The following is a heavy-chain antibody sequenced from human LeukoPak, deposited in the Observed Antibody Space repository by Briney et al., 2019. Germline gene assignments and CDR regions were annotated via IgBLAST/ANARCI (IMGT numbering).Heavy chain of an antibody. V-gene: IGHV1-46*03. CDR1: RYTFTSYY. J-gene: IGHJ4*02. Sequence: ASVKVSCKASRYTFTSYYMHWVRQAPGQGLEWMGIINPSGGSTSYAQKFQGRVTMTRGTSTSTVYMELSSLRSEDTAVYYCARVRGYDFWSGSEADFDYWGQGTLVTVSS. CDR3: ARVRGYDFWSGSEADFDY. CDR2: INPSGGST. D-gene: IGHD3-3*01.